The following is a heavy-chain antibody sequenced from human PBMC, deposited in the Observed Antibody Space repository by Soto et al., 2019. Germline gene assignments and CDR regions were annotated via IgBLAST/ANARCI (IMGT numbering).Heavy chain of an antibody. D-gene: IGHD1-7*01. Sequence: QAQLVESGGGVVQPGRSLRLSCAASEFTFNTYAMHWVRQAPGKGLEWVAVIAYAGNDKYYADSVKGRFTISRDNSKNALYLQMNTLRPEDTAMYYCARDVGNYVPYYYGMDVWGQGTTVTVSS. V-gene: IGHV3-30*03. CDR2: IAYAGNDK. CDR1: EFTFNTYA. CDR3: ARDVGNYVPYYYGMDV. J-gene: IGHJ6*02.